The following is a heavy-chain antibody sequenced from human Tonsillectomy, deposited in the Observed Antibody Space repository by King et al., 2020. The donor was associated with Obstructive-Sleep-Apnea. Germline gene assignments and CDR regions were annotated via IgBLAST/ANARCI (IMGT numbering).Heavy chain of an antibody. CDR1: GVTFSTYA. V-gene: IGHV3-30*04. CDR3: ADLVGYCTSISCPGY. Sequence: VQLVESGGGVVQPGRSLRLSCAASGVTFSTYAMNWVRQAPGKGLEWVALISNDGSNKYYADTVKGRFTISRDNSRNTLYLQMDSLRAEDTAVYYCADLVGYCTSISCPGYWGQGTLVTVSS. J-gene: IGHJ4*02. D-gene: IGHD2-2*01. CDR2: ISNDGSNK.